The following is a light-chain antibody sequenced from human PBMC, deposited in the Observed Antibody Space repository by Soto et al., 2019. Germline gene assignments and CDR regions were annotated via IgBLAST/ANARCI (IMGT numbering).Light chain of an antibody. J-gene: IGLJ1*01. CDR2: EVT. CDR3: SPYAGNNNDV. V-gene: IGLV2-8*01. Sequence: QSALTQPPSASGSPGQSVTFSCTGTSSDIGDYNYVSWYQQHPGKAPKLMIYEVTKRPSGVPDRFSGSKSGNTASLTVSGLQADDEADYYCSPYAGNNNDVFGTGTKVTVL. CDR1: SSDIGDYNY.